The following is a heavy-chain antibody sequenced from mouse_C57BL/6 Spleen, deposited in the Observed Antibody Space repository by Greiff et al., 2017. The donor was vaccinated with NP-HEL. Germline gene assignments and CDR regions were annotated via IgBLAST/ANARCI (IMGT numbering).Heavy chain of an antibody. V-gene: IGHV1-64*01. CDR1: GYTFTSYW. CDR3: ARSETIVTTELGY. CDR2: IHPNSGST. Sequence: QVQLQQPGAELVKPGASVKLSCKASGYTFTSYWMHWVKQRPGQGLEWIGMIHPNSGSTNYNEKFKSKATLTVDKSSSTAYMQLSSLTSEDSAVYYRARSETIVTTELGYWGQGTTLTVSS. D-gene: IGHD2-5*01. J-gene: IGHJ2*01.